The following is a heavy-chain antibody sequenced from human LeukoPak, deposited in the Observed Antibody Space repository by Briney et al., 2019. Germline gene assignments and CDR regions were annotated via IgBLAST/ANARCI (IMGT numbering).Heavy chain of an antibody. J-gene: IGHJ4*02. V-gene: IGHV3-7*03. CDR3: ARGFHRFDY. Sequence: GGSLRLSCAASGFTVSSNYMSWVRQAPGKGLEWVANIKQDGSEKYYVDSVKGRFTISRDNAKNSLYLQMNSLRAEDTAVYYCARGFHRFDYWGQGTLVTVSS. CDR2: IKQDGSEK. CDR1: GFTVSSNY.